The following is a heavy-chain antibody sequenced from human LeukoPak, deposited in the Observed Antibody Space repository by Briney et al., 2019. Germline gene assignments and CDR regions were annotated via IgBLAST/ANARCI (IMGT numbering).Heavy chain of an antibody. Sequence: SETLSLTCAVYGGSFSSSHWSWIRQPPGKGLEWIGEINPGGTTNYSPSLKSRVTISVDTSKNQFSLRLSSVTAADTAVYYCARHHSSSSFSFDYWGQGTLVTVSS. CDR2: INPGGTT. CDR1: GGSFSSSH. V-gene: IGHV4-34*01. J-gene: IGHJ4*02. D-gene: IGHD6-6*01. CDR3: ARHHSSSSFSFDY.